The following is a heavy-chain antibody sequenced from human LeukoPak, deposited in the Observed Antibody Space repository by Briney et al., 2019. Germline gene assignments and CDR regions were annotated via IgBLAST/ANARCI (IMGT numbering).Heavy chain of an antibody. J-gene: IGHJ4*02. D-gene: IGHD6-13*01. CDR3: ARDRESNWYPYLDA. CDR1: GFTFSSYS. Sequence: GGSLRLSCAASGFTFSSYSMNWFRQAPGKWLEWVSSISIISSYIFNADSVKGRFTISRDNAKNSLYLQMNSLRAEETAVYYCARDRESNWYPYLDAWGQGTLVTVSP. CDR2: ISIISSYI. V-gene: IGHV3-21*06.